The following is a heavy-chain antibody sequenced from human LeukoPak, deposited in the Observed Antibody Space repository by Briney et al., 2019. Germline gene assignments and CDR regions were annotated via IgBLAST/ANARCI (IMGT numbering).Heavy chain of an antibody. V-gene: IGHV4-39*07. CDR2: IYYSGST. Sequence: SETLSLTRTVSGGSISSSSYYWGWIRQPPGKGLEWIGSIYYSGSTYYNPSLKSRVTISVDTSKNQFSLKLSSVTAADTAVYYCARGEDFWSGSNYYGMDVWGQGTTVTVSS. J-gene: IGHJ6*02. CDR3: ARGEDFWSGSNYYGMDV. D-gene: IGHD3-3*01. CDR1: GGSISSSSYY.